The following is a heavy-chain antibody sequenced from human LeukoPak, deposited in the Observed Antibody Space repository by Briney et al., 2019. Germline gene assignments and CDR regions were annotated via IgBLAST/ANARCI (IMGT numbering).Heavy chain of an antibody. CDR1: GFTFSDYY. CDR2: ISSSGSTI. CDR3: ARSYSGSNSFDY. Sequence: GGSLRLSCAASGFTFSDYYMSWIGQAPGKGLEGVSYISSSGSTIYYADSVKGRFTISRDNAKNSLYLQMNSLRAEDTAVYYCARSYSGSNSFDYWGQGTLVTVSS. D-gene: IGHD1-26*01. J-gene: IGHJ4*02. V-gene: IGHV3-11*04.